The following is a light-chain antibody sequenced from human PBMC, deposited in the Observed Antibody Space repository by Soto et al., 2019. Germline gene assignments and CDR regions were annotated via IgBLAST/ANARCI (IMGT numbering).Light chain of an antibody. CDR2: GAS. CDR1: QSVSSSY. J-gene: IGKJ4*01. CDR3: QQYGSSPPLT. Sequence: EIVLTQSPGTLSLSPGERATLSCRASQSVSSSYLAWYQQKPGQAPRLLIYGASSSATGIPDRFSGSGSGIVFTLTISKLEPEHFAVYCCQQYGSSPPLTFGGGTKVEIK. V-gene: IGKV3-20*01.